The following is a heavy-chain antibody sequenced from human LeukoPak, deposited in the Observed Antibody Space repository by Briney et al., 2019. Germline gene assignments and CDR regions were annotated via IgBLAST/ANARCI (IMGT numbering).Heavy chain of an antibody. J-gene: IGHJ5*02. CDR3: ARDKRYCTSGRCWGVQFGP. D-gene: IGHD2-8*01. CDR1: GFTVSTNY. V-gene: IGHV3-66*01. CDR2: IYRGGDS. Sequence: GGSQRLSCVASGFTVSTNYMSWVRQDPGKGPEWISIIYRGGDSYYADSVTGRFTISRDNSKNTLYLQMNTVRAEDTAVYYCARDKRYCTSGRCWGVQFGPWGQGTLVTVSS.